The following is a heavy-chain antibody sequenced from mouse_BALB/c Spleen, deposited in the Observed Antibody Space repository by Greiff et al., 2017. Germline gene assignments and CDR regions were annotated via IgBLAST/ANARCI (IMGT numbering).Heavy chain of an antibody. CDR2: IYWDDDK. D-gene: IGHD1-1*01. J-gene: IGHJ4*01. CDR3: ARSYCGSSYGDYDAMDY. V-gene: IGHV8-12*01. CDR1: GFSLSTSGMA. Sequence: QVTLKESGPGILQPSQSLSLSCSSSGFSLSTSGMAVSWIRQPSGMGLVWLAHIYWDDDKRYNPSLKSRLTISKYTSSNQVFLKITSVDTADTATYDCARSYCGSSYGDYDAMDYWGQGTAVTVSS.